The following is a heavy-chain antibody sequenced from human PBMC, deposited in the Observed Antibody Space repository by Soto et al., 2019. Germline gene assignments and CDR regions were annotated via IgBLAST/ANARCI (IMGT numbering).Heavy chain of an antibody. CDR1: GYTFTSYA. D-gene: IGHD6-19*01. CDR2: INAGNGNT. Sequence: EASVKVSCKASGYTFTSYAMHWVRQAPGQRLEWMGWINAGNGNTKYSQKFQGRVTITRDTSASTAYMELSSLRSEDTAVYYCARAGGSGWTFDYWGQGTLVTVSS. J-gene: IGHJ4*02. CDR3: ARAGGSGWTFDY. V-gene: IGHV1-3*01.